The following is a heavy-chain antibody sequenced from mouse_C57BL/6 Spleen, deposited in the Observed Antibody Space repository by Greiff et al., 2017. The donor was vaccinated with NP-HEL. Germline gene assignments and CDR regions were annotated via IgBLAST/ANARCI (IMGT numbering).Heavy chain of an antibody. CDR2: INPYNGGT. D-gene: IGHD1-1*01. Sequence: VQLQQSGPVLVKPGASVKMSCKASGYTFTDYYMTWVKQSHGKSLEWIGVINPYNGGTSYNQKFKGKATLTVDKSSSTAYMELNSLTSEDSAVDYCARDYGSSTYAMDDWGQGTSVTVAS. CDR1: GYTFTDYY. J-gene: IGHJ4*01. V-gene: IGHV1-19*01. CDR3: ARDYGSSTYAMDD.